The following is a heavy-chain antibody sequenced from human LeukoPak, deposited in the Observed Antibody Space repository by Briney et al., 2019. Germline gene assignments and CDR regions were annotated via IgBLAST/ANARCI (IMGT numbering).Heavy chain of an antibody. J-gene: IGHJ4*02. D-gene: IGHD3-22*01. CDR1: GFTFSSYA. CDR2: ISGSGGST. CDR3: ARPMNEYDSSGFFHY. V-gene: IGHV3-23*01. Sequence: PGGSLRLSCAASGFTFSSYAMSWVRQAPGKGLEWVSAISGSGGSTYYADSVKGRFTISRDNSKNTLYLQMNSLRAEDTAVYYCARPMNEYDSSGFFHYWGQGTLVTVSS.